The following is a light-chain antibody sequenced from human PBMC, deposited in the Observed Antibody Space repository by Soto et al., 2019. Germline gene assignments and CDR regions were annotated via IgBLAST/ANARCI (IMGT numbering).Light chain of an antibody. CDR1: QSVTTF. V-gene: IGKV3-11*01. J-gene: IGKJ4*01. CDR2: DAS. Sequence: EIVLTQSPVTLSLSPGERATLSCRACQSVTTFLAWYQQKPGQAPRLLIYDASKRATGIPARFSGSGSGTDFTLTISSLEPEDFAVYYCQQRTNWPLTFGGGTKVEI. CDR3: QQRTNWPLT.